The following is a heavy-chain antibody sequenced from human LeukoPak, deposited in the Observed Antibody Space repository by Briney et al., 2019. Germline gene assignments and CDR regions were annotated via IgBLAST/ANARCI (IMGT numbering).Heavy chain of an antibody. CDR2: ISGSGGST. CDR1: GFTFSSYA. D-gene: IGHD3-10*01. CDR3: AKDQYGSGSYRAVWFDP. V-gene: IGHV3-23*01. J-gene: IGHJ5*02. Sequence: GGSLRLSCAASGFTFSSYAMSWVRQAPGKGLEWVSAISGSGGSTYYADSVQGRFTISRDNSKNTLYLQMNSLRAEDTAVYYCAKDQYGSGSYRAVWFDPWGQGTLVTVSS.